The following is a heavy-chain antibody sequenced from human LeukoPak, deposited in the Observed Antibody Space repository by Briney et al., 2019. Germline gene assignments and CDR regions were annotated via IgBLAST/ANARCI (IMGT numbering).Heavy chain of an antibody. CDR1: GGSISSSNW. CDR2: IYHSGST. Sequence: SETLSLTCAVSGGSISSSNWWSWVRQPPGKGLEWIGEIYHSGSTNHNPSLKSRVTISVDKSKNQFSLKLSSVTAADTAVYYCARQSGPGSSYDYWGQGTLVTVSS. V-gene: IGHV4-4*02. J-gene: IGHJ4*02. CDR3: ARQSGPGSSYDY. D-gene: IGHD6-13*01.